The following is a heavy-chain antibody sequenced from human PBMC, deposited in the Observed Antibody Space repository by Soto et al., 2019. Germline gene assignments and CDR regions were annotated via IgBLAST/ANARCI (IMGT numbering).Heavy chain of an antibody. CDR1: GFTFTSFA. CDR2: ISSSGGNT. V-gene: IGHV3-23*01. J-gene: IGHJ4*02. Sequence: EVQLLDSGGGLVQPGGSLRLSCAASGFTFTSFAMSWVRQAPGKGLEWVSGISSSGGNTYYADSVKGRFTISRDSAKNTLYLQMNSLRAEDTAISYCAKESRATVAGAFEYWGQGTLITVSS. D-gene: IGHD6-19*01. CDR3: AKESRATVAGAFEY.